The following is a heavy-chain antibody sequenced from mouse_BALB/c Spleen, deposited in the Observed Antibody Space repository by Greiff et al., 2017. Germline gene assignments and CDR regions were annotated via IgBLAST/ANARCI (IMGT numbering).Heavy chain of an antibody. CDR1: GYSITSDYA. CDR2: ISYSGST. J-gene: IGHJ4*01. Sequence: DVKLQESGPGLVKPSQSLSLTCTVTGYSITSDYAWNWIRQFPGNKLEWMGYISYSGSTSYNPSLKSRISITRDTSKNQFFLQLNSETTEDTATYYCARLSYYRYESAMDYWGQGTSVTVSS. CDR3: ARLSYYRYESAMDY. V-gene: IGHV3-2*02. D-gene: IGHD2-14*01.